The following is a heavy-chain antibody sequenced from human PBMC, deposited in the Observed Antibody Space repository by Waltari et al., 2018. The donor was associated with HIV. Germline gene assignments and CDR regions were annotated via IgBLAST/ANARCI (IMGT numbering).Heavy chain of an antibody. J-gene: IGHJ3*02. CDR1: GFTFSTNS. Sequence: VQQVDTGGGLVKHGVSLNLSCQASGFTFSTNSMNWVSQAPGKGLEWVSSITSRSTYRYYADSVKGRFTISRDNAKNSLYLQMHSLSAEDTAVYYCARDRSAGGVYSDAFDIWGQGTTVTVSS. CDR2: ITSRSTYR. D-gene: IGHD6-13*01. CDR3: ARDRSAGGVYSDAFDI. V-gene: IGHV3-21*02.